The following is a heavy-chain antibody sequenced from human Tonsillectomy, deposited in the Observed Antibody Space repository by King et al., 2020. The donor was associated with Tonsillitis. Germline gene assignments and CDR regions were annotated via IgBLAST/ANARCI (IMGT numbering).Heavy chain of an antibody. CDR3: ARVTVSKWEWLVPSFDY. V-gene: IGHV3-21*01. Sequence: VQLVESGGGLVKPGGSLRLSCAASGFTFSSYSMNWVRQAPGKGLEWVSSISSSSSYIYYADSVKGRFTISRDNAKNSLYLQMNSLRAEDTAVYYCARVTVSKWEWLVPSFDYWGQGTLVTVSS. D-gene: IGHD6-19*01. CDR1: GFTFSSYS. CDR2: ISSSSSYI. J-gene: IGHJ4*02.